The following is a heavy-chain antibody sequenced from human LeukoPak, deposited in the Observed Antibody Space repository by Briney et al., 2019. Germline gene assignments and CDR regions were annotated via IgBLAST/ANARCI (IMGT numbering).Heavy chain of an antibody. CDR1: GFTFNSYA. J-gene: IGHJ4*02. CDR2: ISGSGGST. V-gene: IGHV3-23*01. Sequence: GGSLRLSCAASGFTFNSYAMSWVRQAPGKGLEWVSAISGSGGSTYYADSVKGRFTISRDNSKNTLYLQMNSLRAEDTAVYYCAKGGYYYDSSERYFDYWGQGTLVTVSS. D-gene: IGHD3-22*01. CDR3: AKGGYYYDSSERYFDY.